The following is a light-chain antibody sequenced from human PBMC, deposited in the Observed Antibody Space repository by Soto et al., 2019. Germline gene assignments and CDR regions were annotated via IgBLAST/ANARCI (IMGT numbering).Light chain of an antibody. V-gene: IGLV2-14*01. CDR2: EVS. J-gene: IGLJ2*01. CDR1: SSDVGANNY. CDR3: SSYINSITFVV. Sequence: QSALTQPASVSGSPGQPITISCTGTSSDVGANNYVSWYQHHPGKAPKLLIYEVSNRPSGVSSRFSGSKSGTTASLTISGLQAEDEADYYCSSYINSITFVVFGGGTKLTVL.